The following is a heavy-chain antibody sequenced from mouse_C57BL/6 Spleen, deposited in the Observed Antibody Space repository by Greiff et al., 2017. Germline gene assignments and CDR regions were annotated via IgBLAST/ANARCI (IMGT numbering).Heavy chain of an antibody. D-gene: IGHD1-1*01. CDR2: IHPNSGST. CDR1: GYTFTSYW. J-gene: IGHJ4*01. Sequence: VQLQQPGAELVKPGASVKLSCKASGYTFTSYWMHWVKQRPGQGLEWIGMIHPNSGSTNYNEKFKSKATLTVDKSSSTAYMQLSSLTSEDSAVYYCARIITTVEFYYAMDYWGQGTSVTVSS. CDR3: ARIITTVEFYYAMDY. V-gene: IGHV1-64*01.